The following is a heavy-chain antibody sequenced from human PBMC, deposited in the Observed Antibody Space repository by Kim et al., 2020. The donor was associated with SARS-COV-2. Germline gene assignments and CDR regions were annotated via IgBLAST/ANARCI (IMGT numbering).Heavy chain of an antibody. CDR3: AREGGGVLRFLEWFEPPLDD. V-gene: IGHV3-30*04. CDR2: ISYDGSNK. Sequence: GGSLRLSCAASGFTFSSYAMHWVRQAPGKGLEWVAVISYDGSNKYYVDSVKGRFTISRDNSKNTLYLQMNSLRAEDTAVYYCAREGGGVLRFLEWFEPPLDDWGQGTLVTVSS. J-gene: IGHJ4*02. D-gene: IGHD3-3*01. CDR1: GFTFSSYA.